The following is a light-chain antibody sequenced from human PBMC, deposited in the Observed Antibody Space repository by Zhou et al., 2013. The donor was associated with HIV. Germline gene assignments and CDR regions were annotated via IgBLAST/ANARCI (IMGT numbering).Light chain of an antibody. Sequence: DIQMTQSPSSLSASVGDRVTITCRASQDVRTDLSWYQLKPGKAPKLLIYAASSLQSGVPSRFSGSGSGTDFTLTISSLQPEDVATYYCQKYDSAPLFTFGPGTKVDIK. J-gene: IGKJ3*01. V-gene: IGKV1-27*01. CDR3: QKYDSAPLFT. CDR2: AAS. CDR1: QDVRTD.